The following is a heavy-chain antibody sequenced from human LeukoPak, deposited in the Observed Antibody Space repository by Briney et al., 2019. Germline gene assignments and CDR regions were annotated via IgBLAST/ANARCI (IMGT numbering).Heavy chain of an antibody. CDR1: GYIFTSYD. CDR3: ARERAAADWFDP. D-gene: IGHD6-13*01. J-gene: IGHJ5*02. Sequence: VASVKVSCKASGYIFTSYDINWVRQATGQGLEWMGWMNANSGNTGYAQKFQGRVTMTRNTSISTAYMELSSLRSEDTAVYYCARERAAADWFDPWGQGTLVTVSS. CDR2: MNANSGNT. V-gene: IGHV1-8*01.